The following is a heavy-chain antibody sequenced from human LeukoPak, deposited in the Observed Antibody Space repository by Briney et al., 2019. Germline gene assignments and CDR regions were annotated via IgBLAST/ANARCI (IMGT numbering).Heavy chain of an antibody. D-gene: IGHD6-13*01. J-gene: IGHJ4*02. CDR2: INTNTGNP. CDR3: ARDPPITRLWKQQLANDY. Sequence: ASVKVSCKASGYTFISYAMNWVRQAPGQGLEWMGWINTNTGNPTYAQGFTGRFVFSLDTSVSTAYLQIGSLKAEDTAVYYCARDPPITRLWKQQLANDYWGQGTLVTVSS. CDR1: GYTFISYA. V-gene: IGHV7-4-1*01.